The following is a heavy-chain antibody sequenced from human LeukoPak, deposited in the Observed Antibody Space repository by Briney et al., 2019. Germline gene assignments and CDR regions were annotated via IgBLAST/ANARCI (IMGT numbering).Heavy chain of an antibody. D-gene: IGHD6-13*01. CDR3: ARGYSSSWHHYYYYMDV. CDR2: ISSSSSYI. J-gene: IGHJ6*03. CDR1: GFTFSSYA. V-gene: IGHV3-21*01. Sequence: PGGSLRLSCAASGFTFSSYAMSWVRQAPGKGLEWVSSISSSSSYIYYADSVKGRFTISRDNAKNSLYLQMNSLRAEDTAVYYCARGYSSSWHHYYYYMDVWGKGTTVTVSS.